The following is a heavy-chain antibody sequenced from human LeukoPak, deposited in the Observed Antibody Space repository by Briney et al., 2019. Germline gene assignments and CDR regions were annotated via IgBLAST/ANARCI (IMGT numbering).Heavy chain of an antibody. Sequence: SQTLSLTCAISGDSVSSNSAAWNWVRQFPSRGLEWLGRTYYRSKWYNDYAVSVKSRITINPDTSKNQFSLQLNSVTPEDTAVYYCARDVSGSSWYVPAVARVYYFDYWGQGTLVTVSS. D-gene: IGHD6-13*01. CDR3: ARDVSGSSWYVPAVARVYYFDY. J-gene: IGHJ4*02. CDR1: GDSVSSNSAA. V-gene: IGHV6-1*01. CDR2: TYYRSKWYN.